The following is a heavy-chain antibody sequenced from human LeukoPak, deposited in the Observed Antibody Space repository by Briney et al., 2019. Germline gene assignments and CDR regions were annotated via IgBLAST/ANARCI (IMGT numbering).Heavy chain of an antibody. Sequence: GGSLRLSCAASGFTFSSYSMNWVRQAPGKGLEWVSSISSSSSYIYYADSVKGRFTISRDNAKNSLYLQMNSLRAEDTAVYYCARDCSSGLAADYWGQGTLVTVSS. D-gene: IGHD6-19*01. J-gene: IGHJ4*02. CDR3: ARDCSSGLAADY. CDR1: GFTFSSYS. V-gene: IGHV3-21*01. CDR2: ISSSSSYI.